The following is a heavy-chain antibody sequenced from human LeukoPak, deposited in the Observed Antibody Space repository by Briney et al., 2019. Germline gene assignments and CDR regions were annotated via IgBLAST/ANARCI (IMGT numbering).Heavy chain of an antibody. J-gene: IGHJ4*02. CDR3: VRYTRRYAFDY. CDR2: IKEDGSEK. V-gene: IGHV3-7*04. Sequence: PGGSLRLSCAASGFTFSNYNMNWVRQAPGKGLEWVANIKEDGSEKYYVGSVRGRFTISRDNAKNSLSLQMNSLRAEDTAVYYCVRYTRRYAFDYWGQGTLVTVSS. CDR1: GFTFSNYN. D-gene: IGHD5-18*01.